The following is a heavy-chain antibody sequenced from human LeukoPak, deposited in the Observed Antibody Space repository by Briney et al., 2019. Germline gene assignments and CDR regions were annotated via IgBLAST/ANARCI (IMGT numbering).Heavy chain of an antibody. CDR2: IYYSGST. CDR3: ARVARLCYYDSSGYSDY. J-gene: IGHJ4*02. Sequence: SETLSLTCTVSGGSISSYYWSWIRQPAGKGLEWIGSIYYSGSTYYNPSLKSRVTISVDTSKNQFSLKLSSVTAADTAVYYCARVARLCYYDSSGYSDYWGQGTLVTVSS. V-gene: IGHV4-4*07. D-gene: IGHD3-22*01. CDR1: GGSISSYY.